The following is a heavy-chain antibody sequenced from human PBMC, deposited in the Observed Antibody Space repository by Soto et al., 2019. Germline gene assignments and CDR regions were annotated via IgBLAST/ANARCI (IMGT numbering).Heavy chain of an antibody. V-gene: IGHV3-23*01. Sequence: WGSLRLCFATSGLTFSNSAMSWVLQAPGGGLEWVSSMSGSSSTTYYADSVRGRGTISRDRSKNTLYLQMSSLRAEDTALYYCAKNQERELPRGIDFWGQGTLVTVSS. CDR1: GLTFSNSA. CDR2: MSGSSSTT. D-gene: IGHD1-7*01. J-gene: IGHJ4*02. CDR3: AKNQERELPRGIDF.